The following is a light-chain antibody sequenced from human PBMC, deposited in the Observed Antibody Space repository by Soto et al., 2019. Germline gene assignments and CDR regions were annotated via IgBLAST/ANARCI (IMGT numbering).Light chain of an antibody. Sequence: QSALTQPPSASGSPGQSVTISCTGTSSDVCGYNYVSWYQHHPDKAPKLIIYEVYKRPSGVPDRFSGSKSGNTASLTVSGLQAEDEAEYYCSSYAASDSFVVFGGGTQLTVL. V-gene: IGLV2-8*01. CDR2: EVY. CDR3: SSYAASDSFVV. J-gene: IGLJ2*01. CDR1: SSDVCGYNY.